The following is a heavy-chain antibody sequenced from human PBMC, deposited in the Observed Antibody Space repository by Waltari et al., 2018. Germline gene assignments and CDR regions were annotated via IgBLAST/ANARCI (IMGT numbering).Heavy chain of an antibody. CDR1: GGTFSSYA. J-gene: IGHJ4*02. Sequence: QVQLVQSGAEVKKPGSSVRGSCKASGGTFSSYAISWVRQAPGHGLEWMGDIIPIFDTAHYAQKFQGRVTITADESTSTAYMELSSLRSEDTAVYFCARDISRGDYDYWGQGTLVTVSS. CDR3: ARDISRGDYDY. D-gene: IGHD4-17*01. V-gene: IGHV1-69*01. CDR2: IIPIFDTA.